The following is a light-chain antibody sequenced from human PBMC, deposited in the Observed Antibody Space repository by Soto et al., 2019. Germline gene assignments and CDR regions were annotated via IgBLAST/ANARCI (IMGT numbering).Light chain of an antibody. CDR3: NSYTNSSKPSM. J-gene: IGLJ3*02. CDR1: ISDVGGYNY. Sequence: QSALTQPASVSGSPGQSITISCTGTISDVGGYNYVSWYQQHPGKAPKLMIYDVTNRPSGISNRFYGSKSGNTTYLTISGLQAENESDYYCNSYTNSSKPSMFGAGTELP. V-gene: IGLV2-14*01. CDR2: DVT.